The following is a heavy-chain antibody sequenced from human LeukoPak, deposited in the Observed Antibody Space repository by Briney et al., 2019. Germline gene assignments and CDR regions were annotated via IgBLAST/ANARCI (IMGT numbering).Heavy chain of an antibody. CDR1: GYSFTSYW. CDR2: IYPGDSDT. CDR3: TRPYSSGWYAVES. D-gene: IGHD6-19*01. Sequence: GESLKISCKGSGYSFTSYWIGWVRQMPGKGLEWVGTIYPGDSDTRYSPSFQGQVTISADKSISTAYLQWSSLKASDTAMYYCTRPYSSGWYAVESWGQGTLVTVSS. J-gene: IGHJ4*02. V-gene: IGHV5-51*01.